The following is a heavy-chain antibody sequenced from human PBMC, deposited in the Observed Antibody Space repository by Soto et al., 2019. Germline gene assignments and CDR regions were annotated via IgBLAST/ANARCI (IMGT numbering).Heavy chain of an antibody. CDR2: IYSSGAT. J-gene: IGHJ4*02. CDR1: GGSMSGYF. V-gene: IGHV4-59*13. Sequence: PSETLSLTCTVSGGSMSGYFRSWIRQPPGKGLEWIGYIYSSGATNYNPSLKSRVTISVATSKNQFSLKLSSVTAADTAVYYCGRGLRYLDWLSDYRGQGALVTVSS. CDR3: GRGLRYLDWLSDY. D-gene: IGHD3-9*01.